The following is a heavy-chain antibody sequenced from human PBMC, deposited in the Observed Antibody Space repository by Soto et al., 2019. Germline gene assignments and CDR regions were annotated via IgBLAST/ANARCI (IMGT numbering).Heavy chain of an antibody. D-gene: IGHD2-2*02. CDR3: ARERNIVVVPAAIRDNWFDP. CDR1: GFTFSSYS. Sequence: PGGSLRLSXAASGFTFSSYSMNWVRQAPGKGLEWVSSISSSSSYIYYADSVKGRFTISRDNAKNSLYLQMNSLRAEDTAVYYCARERNIVVVPAAIRDNWFDPWGQGTLVTVSS. J-gene: IGHJ5*02. CDR2: ISSSSSYI. V-gene: IGHV3-21*01.